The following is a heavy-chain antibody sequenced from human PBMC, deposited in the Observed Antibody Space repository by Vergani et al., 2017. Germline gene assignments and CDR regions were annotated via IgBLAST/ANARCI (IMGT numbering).Heavy chain of an antibody. CDR1: GGSFSGYY. J-gene: IGHJ4*02. D-gene: IGHD6-19*01. CDR2: INHSGST. Sequence: QVQLQQWGAGLLKPSETLSLTCSVYGGSFSGYYWSWSRQPPGEGLEWIGEINHSGSTNYNPSLKSRVTISVDTAKTQFSLKLTSVTAADTAVYYCARGQAQWLRSHYVDYWGQGTLVTVSS. V-gene: IGHV4-34*01. CDR3: ARGQAQWLRSHYVDY.